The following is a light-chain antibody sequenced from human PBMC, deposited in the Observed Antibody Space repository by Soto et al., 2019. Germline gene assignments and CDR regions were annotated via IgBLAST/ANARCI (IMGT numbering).Light chain of an antibody. Sequence: EIQMTQSPSTLSASVGDIVIITCRASERISNWLAWYQHKPGNAPNLLIYKASSLKSGVPLRFSGSGSGTEFTLTINSLQPDDFATYYCQQYDTYWTFGQGTKVEFK. V-gene: IGKV1-5*03. CDR2: KAS. J-gene: IGKJ1*01. CDR1: ERISNW. CDR3: QQYDTYWT.